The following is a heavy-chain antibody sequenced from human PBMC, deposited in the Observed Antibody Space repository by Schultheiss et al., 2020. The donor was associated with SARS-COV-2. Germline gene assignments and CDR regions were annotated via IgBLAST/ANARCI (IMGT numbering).Heavy chain of an antibody. V-gene: IGHV4-34*01. J-gene: IGHJ6*02. CDR1: GGSFSGYY. Sequence: SQTLSHTCAVYGGSFSGYYWSWIRQPPGKGLEWIGEINHSGSTNYNPSLKSRVTISVDTSKNQFSLKLSSVTAADTAVYYCARLMVRGVIIIYYGMDVWGQGTTVTVSS. CDR2: INHSGST. CDR3: ARLMVRGVIIIYYGMDV. D-gene: IGHD3-10*01.